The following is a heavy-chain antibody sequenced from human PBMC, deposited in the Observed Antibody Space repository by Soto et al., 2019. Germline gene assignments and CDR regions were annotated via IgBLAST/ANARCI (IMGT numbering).Heavy chain of an antibody. V-gene: IGHV3-49*04. D-gene: IGHD3-22*01. CDR1: GFNFGNYA. CDR2: IRSEAYGGTT. Sequence: PGGSLRLSCTGSGFNFGNYALSWVRQAPGKGPEWVGFIRSEAYGGTTDYAASVKGRFIISRDDSKSIAYLEINSLQTDDTAVYYCTRYYYEGSGYYVYWGQGTLATVSS. J-gene: IGHJ4*02. CDR3: TRYYYEGSGYYVY.